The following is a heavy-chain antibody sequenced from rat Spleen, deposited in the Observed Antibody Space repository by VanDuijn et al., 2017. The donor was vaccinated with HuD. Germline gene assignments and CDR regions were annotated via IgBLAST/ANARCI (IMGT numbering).Heavy chain of an antibody. CDR2: ISYDGSST. CDR3: AGHGYGYTHYFDY. CDR1: GFTFSNYY. D-gene: IGHD1-11*01. V-gene: IGHV5-29*01. J-gene: IGHJ2*01. Sequence: EVQLVESGGDLVQPGRSLKLSCAASGFTFSNYYMAWVRQAPTKGLEWVATISYDGSSTFHRDSVKGRFTISRDNAKNPQCLQMDSLRSEDTATYYCAGHGYGYTHYFDYWAKESWSQSPQ.